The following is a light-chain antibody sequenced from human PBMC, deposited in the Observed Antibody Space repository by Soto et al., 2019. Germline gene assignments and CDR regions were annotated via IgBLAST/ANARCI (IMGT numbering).Light chain of an antibody. Sequence: DIQMTQSPSSLSASVGDRVTITCRASQSISNNLNWYQQKPGKAPKLLIYAASSLENGVPSSFSGSGYGTDFTLTISSLQSEDFATYYCQQTYSAPYSFGQGTKLEIK. CDR3: QQTYSAPYS. CDR1: QSISNN. V-gene: IGKV1-39*01. CDR2: AAS. J-gene: IGKJ2*01.